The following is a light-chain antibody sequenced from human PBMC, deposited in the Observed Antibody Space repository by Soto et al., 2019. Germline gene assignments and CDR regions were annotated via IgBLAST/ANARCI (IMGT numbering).Light chain of an antibody. J-gene: IGKJ5*01. CDR3: QQRSNRPPGIT. CDR2: DAS. CDR1: QSVSSY. Sequence: EIVFTQSPATLSLSPGERATLSCRASQSVSSYLAWYQQKPGQAPRLLIYDASNRATGIPARFSGSGSGTDFTLTISSLEPEDFAVYYWQQRSNRPPGITVGQGTRLEIK. V-gene: IGKV3-11*01.